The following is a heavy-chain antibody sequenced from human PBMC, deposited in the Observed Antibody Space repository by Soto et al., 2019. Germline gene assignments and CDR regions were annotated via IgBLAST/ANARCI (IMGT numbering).Heavy chain of an antibody. CDR1: GGSINSSGYY. CDR3: ARDTNWNSGYFDY. V-gene: IGHV4-39*02. CDR2: IYYSGRT. J-gene: IGHJ4*02. D-gene: IGHD1-7*01. Sequence: QLQLQESGPGLVKPSETLSLTCTVSGGSINSSGYYWGWIRQPPGKGLEWIGTIYYSGRTYYNPSLKSRVTISVDTSENQFSLKLSSVTAADTAVYYCARDTNWNSGYFDYWGQGTLVTVSS.